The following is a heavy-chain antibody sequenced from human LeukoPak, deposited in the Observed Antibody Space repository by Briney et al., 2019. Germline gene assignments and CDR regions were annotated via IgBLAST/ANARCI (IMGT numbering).Heavy chain of an antibody. J-gene: IGHJ6*03. CDR2: INHSGST. CDR3: ARGLGVTTRLFYYYYYMDV. D-gene: IGHD3-22*01. V-gene: IGHV4-34*01. Sequence: PSETLSLTCAVYGGSFSGYYWSWIRQPPGKGLEWIGEINHSGSTNYNPSLKSRATISVDTSKNQFSLKLSSVTAADTAVYYCARGLGVTTRLFYYYYYMDVWGKGTTVTVSS. CDR1: GGSFSGYY.